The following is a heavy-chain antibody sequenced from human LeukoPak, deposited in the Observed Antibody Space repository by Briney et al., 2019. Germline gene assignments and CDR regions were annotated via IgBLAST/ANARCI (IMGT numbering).Heavy chain of an antibody. CDR3: ARDSLSIAVAGTIDY. J-gene: IGHJ4*02. CDR2: IYYSGST. Sequence: SETLSLTCTVSGGSINSYYWSWIRQSPGKGLEWIGYIYYSGSTNYNPSLKSRATISADTSKNQFSLKLSSVTAADTAVYYCARDSLSIAVAGTIDYWGQGTLVTVSS. V-gene: IGHV4-59*01. D-gene: IGHD6-19*01. CDR1: GGSINSYY.